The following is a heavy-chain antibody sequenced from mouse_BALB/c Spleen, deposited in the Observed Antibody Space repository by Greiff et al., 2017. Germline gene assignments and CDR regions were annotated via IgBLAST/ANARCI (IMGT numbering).Heavy chain of an antibody. J-gene: IGHJ2*01. CDR3: ATTVVADY. Sequence: QVQLKKSGAELMKPGASVKISCKATGYTFSSYWIEWVKQRPGHGLEWIGEILPGSGSTNYNEKFKGKATFTADTSSNTAYMQLSSLTSEDSAVYYCATTVVADYWGQGTTLTVSS. D-gene: IGHD1-1*01. CDR2: ILPGSGST. V-gene: IGHV1-9*01. CDR1: GYTFSSYW.